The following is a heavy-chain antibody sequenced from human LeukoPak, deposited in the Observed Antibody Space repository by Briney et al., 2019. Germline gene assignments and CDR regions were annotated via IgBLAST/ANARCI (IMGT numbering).Heavy chain of an antibody. V-gene: IGHV4-4*07. CDR1: GGSITYYY. CDR3: VRDVGTSDAFDI. CDR2: IQASGKT. J-gene: IGHJ3*02. D-gene: IGHD1-1*01. Sequence: SETLSLTCSVSGGSITYYYWSWIRQPAGKGLEWIGRIQASGKTNYNPSLKSRVTMSLDTSKNQFSLKLSSVTAADTAVYYCVRDVGTSDAFDIWGQGTMVIVSS.